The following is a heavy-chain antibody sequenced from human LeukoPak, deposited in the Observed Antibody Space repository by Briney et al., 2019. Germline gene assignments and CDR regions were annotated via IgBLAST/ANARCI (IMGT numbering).Heavy chain of an antibody. V-gene: IGHV4-38-2*02. CDR1: GYSISSGYY. CDR2: TYHSGST. J-gene: IGHJ4*02. Sequence: TSETLSLTCTVSGYSISSGYYWGWIRQPPGKGLEWIGSTYHSGSTYYNPSLKSRVTISVGTSKNQFSLKLSSVTAADTAVYYCARDSSSWSRNLDYWGQGTLVTVSS. CDR3: ARDSSSWSRNLDY. D-gene: IGHD6-13*01.